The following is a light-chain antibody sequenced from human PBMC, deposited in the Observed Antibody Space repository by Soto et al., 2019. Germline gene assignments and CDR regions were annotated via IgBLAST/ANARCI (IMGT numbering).Light chain of an antibody. CDR2: EVN. CDR3: SSYSGSSNLV. J-gene: IGLJ2*01. V-gene: IGLV2-8*01. CDR1: SSDVGGYDY. Sequence: QSALTQPPSASGSPGQSVTISCTGTSSDVGGYDYVSWYHQHPGKAPKLMIYEVNKRPSGVPDRFSGSKSGNTASLTVSGLQAEDEAGYYCSSYSGSSNLVFGGGTKLTVL.